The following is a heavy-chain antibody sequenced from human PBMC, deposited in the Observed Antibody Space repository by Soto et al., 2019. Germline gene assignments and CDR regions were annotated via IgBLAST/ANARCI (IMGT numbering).Heavy chain of an antibody. CDR3: ARLKGMGYYDSSGYYNWFDP. J-gene: IGHJ5*02. CDR1: GYSFTIYW. Sequence: GESLKISCKGSGYSFTIYWIGWVRQMPGKGLEWMGIIYPGDSDTRYSPSFQGQVTISADKSISTAYLQWSSLKASDTAMYYCARLKGMGYYDSSGYYNWFDPWGQGTLVTVSS. V-gene: IGHV5-51*01. CDR2: IYPGDSDT. D-gene: IGHD3-22*01.